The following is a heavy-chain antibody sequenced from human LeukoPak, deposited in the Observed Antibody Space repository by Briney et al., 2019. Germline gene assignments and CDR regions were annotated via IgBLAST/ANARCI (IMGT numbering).Heavy chain of an antibody. V-gene: IGHV3-48*04. CDR2: ISSSSSTI. Sequence: PGGSLRLSCAASGFTFSSYSMNWVRQAPGKGLEWVSYISSSSSTIYYADSVKGRFTISRDNAKNSLYLQMNSLRAEDTAVYYWARDAPFTGFDYWGQGTLVTVSS. D-gene: IGHD2-8*02. CDR3: ARDAPFTGFDY. J-gene: IGHJ4*02. CDR1: GFTFSSYS.